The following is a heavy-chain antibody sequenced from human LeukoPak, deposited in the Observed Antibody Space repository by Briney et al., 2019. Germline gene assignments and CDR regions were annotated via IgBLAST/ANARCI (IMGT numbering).Heavy chain of an antibody. Sequence: KPSETLSLTCTVSGGSISSYYWSWIRQPPGKGLEWIGYIYYSGSTNYNPSLKSRVTISVDTSKNQFSLKLSSVTAADTAVYYCARARYCSGGSCYGHYYYYYMDVWGKGTTVTLSS. CDR2: IYYSGST. J-gene: IGHJ6*03. D-gene: IGHD2-15*01. CDR1: GGSISSYY. V-gene: IGHV4-59*01. CDR3: ARARYCSGGSCYGHYYYYYMDV.